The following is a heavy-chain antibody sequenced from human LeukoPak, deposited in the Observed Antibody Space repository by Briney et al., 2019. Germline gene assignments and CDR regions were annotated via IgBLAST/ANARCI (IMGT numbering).Heavy chain of an antibody. D-gene: IGHD6-6*01. CDR1: GGTFSSYA. J-gene: IGHJ4*02. V-gene: IGHV1-69*05. CDR2: IIPIFGTA. Sequence: SVRVSCKASGGTFSSYAISWVRQAPGQGLEWMGGIIPIFGTANHAQKFQGRVTITTDESTSTAYMELSSLRSEDTAVYYCAREGQLGVADYWGQGTLVTVSS. CDR3: AREGQLGVADY.